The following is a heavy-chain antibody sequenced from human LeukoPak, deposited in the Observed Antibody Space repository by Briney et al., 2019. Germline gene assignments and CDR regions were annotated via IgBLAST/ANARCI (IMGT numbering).Heavy chain of an antibody. D-gene: IGHD3-22*01. Sequence: PSETLSLTCTVSGGSISNYYWSWIRQPPGKGLEWIGYFYYSGSTNYNPSLKSRVTISVDTSKNQFSLKLSSVTAADTAVYYCASSPPPYDSSGYTFDYWGQGTLVTVSS. CDR1: GGSISNYY. CDR3: ASSPPPYDSSGYTFDY. V-gene: IGHV4-59*01. CDR2: FYYSGST. J-gene: IGHJ4*02.